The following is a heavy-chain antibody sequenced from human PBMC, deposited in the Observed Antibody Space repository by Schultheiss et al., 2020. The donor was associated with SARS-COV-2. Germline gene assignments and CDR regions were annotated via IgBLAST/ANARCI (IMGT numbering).Heavy chain of an antibody. J-gene: IGHJ5*02. CDR2: IYYSGST. CDR3: ARHGRGSNWFDP. V-gene: IGHV4-59*08. Sequence: GSLRLSCTVSGGSISSYYWSWIRQPPGKGLEWIGSIYYSGSTNYNPSLKSRVTISVDTSKNQFSLKLSSVTAADTAVYYCARHGRGSNWFDPWGQGTLVTVSS. CDR1: GGSISSYY. D-gene: IGHD1-26*01.